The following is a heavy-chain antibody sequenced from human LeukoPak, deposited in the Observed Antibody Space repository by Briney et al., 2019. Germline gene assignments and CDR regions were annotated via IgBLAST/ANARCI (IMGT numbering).Heavy chain of an antibody. Sequence: GGSLRLSCAASGFIFSNSWMHWVRQAPGKGLVWVSRINPDGTITNYADSVKGRFTISRDNAKSTLYLQMNSLRAEDTAVYYCVRALVGSTDYWGQGTLVTVSS. V-gene: IGHV3-74*01. D-gene: IGHD1-26*01. CDR3: VRALVGSTDY. J-gene: IGHJ4*02. CDR2: INPDGTIT. CDR1: GFIFSNSW.